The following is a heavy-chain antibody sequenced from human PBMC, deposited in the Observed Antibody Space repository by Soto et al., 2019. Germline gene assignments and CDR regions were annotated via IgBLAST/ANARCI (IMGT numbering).Heavy chain of an antibody. CDR3: AKDATLWGIAAAGALWPFDY. J-gene: IGHJ4*02. Sequence: EVQLLESGGDLVQPGGSLRLSCAASGFTFSSYAMSWVRQAPGKGLEWVAAISGSGGSTYYADSVKGRFTISRDNSKNTMYLQMNSLRAEDTAVYYCAKDATLWGIAAAGALWPFDYWGQGTLVTVSS. CDR2: ISGSGGST. V-gene: IGHV3-23*01. CDR1: GFTFSSYA. D-gene: IGHD6-13*01.